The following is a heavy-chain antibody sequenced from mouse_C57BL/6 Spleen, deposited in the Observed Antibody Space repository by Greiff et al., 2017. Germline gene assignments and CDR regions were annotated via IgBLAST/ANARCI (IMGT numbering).Heavy chain of an antibody. Sequence: EVKVVESGGGLVKPGGSLKLSCAASGFTFSDYGMHWVRQAPEKGLEWVAYISSGSSTIYYADTVKGRFTISRDNSKNTLFLQMTSLRSEDTAMYYCARSGSSYGYYYAMDYWGQGTSVTVSS. J-gene: IGHJ4*01. CDR2: ISSGSSTI. V-gene: IGHV5-17*01. D-gene: IGHD1-1*01. CDR3: ARSGSSYGYYYAMDY. CDR1: GFTFSDYG.